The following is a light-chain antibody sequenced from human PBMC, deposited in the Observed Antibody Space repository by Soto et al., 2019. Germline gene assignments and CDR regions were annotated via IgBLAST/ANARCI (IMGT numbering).Light chain of an antibody. V-gene: IGKV1-39*01. CDR1: RSISSD. J-gene: IGKJ5*01. CDR2: GAS. CDR3: QQTNSAPIT. Sequence: DIQMTQSPSSLSASVGDRVTITCRASRSISSDLNWYQQKSGKAPKVLIYGASSLQSGVPSRFSGSGSGTDFTLTISSLQPEDFATYYCQQTNSAPITFGQGTRLEIK.